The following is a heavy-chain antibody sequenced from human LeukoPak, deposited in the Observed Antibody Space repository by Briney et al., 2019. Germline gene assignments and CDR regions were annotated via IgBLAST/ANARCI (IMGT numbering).Heavy chain of an antibody. CDR3: AKIDVAAGDFDY. CDR2: ISGSGGST. J-gene: IGHJ4*02. CDR1: GFTFSSYA. D-gene: IGHD6-19*01. V-gene: IGHV3-23*01. Sequence: GGSLRLSCAASGFTFSSYAMSWSRQAPGKGLERVSAISGSGGSTYYADSVKGRFTISRDNSKNTLYLQMNSLRAEDTAVYYCAKIDVAAGDFDYWGQGTLVTVSS.